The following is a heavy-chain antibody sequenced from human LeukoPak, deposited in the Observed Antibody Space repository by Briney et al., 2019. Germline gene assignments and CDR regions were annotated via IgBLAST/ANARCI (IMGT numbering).Heavy chain of an antibody. Sequence: ASVKVSCKASGYTFTGYYTHWVRQAPGQGLEWMGWINPNNGGTNYAQKFQGRVTLTWVTSISTAYMELSRLRSDDTAVYYCARARWDRPRYFDYWGQGTLVTVSS. CDR1: GYTFTGYY. D-gene: IGHD1-26*01. J-gene: IGHJ4*02. CDR2: INPNNGGT. CDR3: ARARWDRPRYFDY. V-gene: IGHV1-2*02.